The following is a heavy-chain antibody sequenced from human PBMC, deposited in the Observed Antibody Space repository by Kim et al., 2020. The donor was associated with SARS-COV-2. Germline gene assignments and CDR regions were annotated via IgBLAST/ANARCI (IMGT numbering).Heavy chain of an antibody. D-gene: IGHD1-26*01. J-gene: IGHJ4*02. Sequence: ADAVKGRFTISRDNSENTVHLQMNSLRAEDTAVYYCAKQIRSGSYSWLDYWDQGTLVTVSS. CDR3: AKQIRSGSYSWLDY. V-gene: IGHV3-23*01.